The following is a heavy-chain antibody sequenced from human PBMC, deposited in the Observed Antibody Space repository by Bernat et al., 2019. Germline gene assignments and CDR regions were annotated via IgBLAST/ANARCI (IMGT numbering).Heavy chain of an antibody. CDR2: IIPILGIA. CDR1: GGTFSSYT. V-gene: IGHV1-69*02. Sequence: QVQLVQSGAEVKKPGSSVKVSCKASGGTFSSYTISWVRQAPGQGLEWMGRIIPILGIANYAQKLQGRVTITADKSTSTAYMELSSLRSEDTAVYYCARTPDPLYDFWSGYLDAFDIWGQGTMVTVSS. J-gene: IGHJ3*02. D-gene: IGHD3-3*01. CDR3: ARTPDPLYDFWSGYLDAFDI.